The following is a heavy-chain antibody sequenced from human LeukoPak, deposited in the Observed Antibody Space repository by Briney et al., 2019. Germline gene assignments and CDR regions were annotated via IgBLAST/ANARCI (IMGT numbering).Heavy chain of an antibody. CDR2: ISYDGSNK. Sequence: GGSLRLSCAASGFTFSSYGMHWVRQAPGKGLEWVAVISYDGSNKYYADSVKGRFTISRDNSKNTLYLQMNSLRAEGTAVYYCAKSLGYCSGGSCFSGGFGAFDIWGQGTMVTVSS. J-gene: IGHJ3*02. CDR1: GFTFSSYG. D-gene: IGHD2-15*01. V-gene: IGHV3-30*18. CDR3: AKSLGYCSGGSCFSGGFGAFDI.